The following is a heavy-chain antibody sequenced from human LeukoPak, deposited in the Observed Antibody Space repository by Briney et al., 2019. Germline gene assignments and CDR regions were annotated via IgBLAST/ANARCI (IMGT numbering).Heavy chain of an antibody. D-gene: IGHD3-10*01. J-gene: IGHJ4*02. CDR2: ISTDGSYV. V-gene: IGHV3-30*18. Sequence: GGSLRLSCAASGFTFSNYGLHWVRQAPGKGLEWVALISTDGSYVNYADSVKGRFTISRDNSKNTLYLQMNSLRTEDTVVYYCAKDSSISWFGGDSQWGQGTLVTVSS. CDR1: GFTFSNYG. CDR3: AKDSSISWFGGDSQ.